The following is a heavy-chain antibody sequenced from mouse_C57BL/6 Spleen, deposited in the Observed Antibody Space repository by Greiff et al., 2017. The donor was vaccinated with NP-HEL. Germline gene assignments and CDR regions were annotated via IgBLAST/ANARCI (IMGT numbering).Heavy chain of an antibody. D-gene: IGHD1-1*01. CDR2: IDPETGGT. J-gene: IGHJ3*01. CDR3: TRAGDYYGSSYLAWFAY. V-gene: IGHV1-15*01. CDR1: GYTFTDYE. Sequence: QVQLQQSGAELVRPGASVTLSCKASGYTFTDYEMHWVKQTPVHGLEWIGAIDPETGGTAYNQKFKGKAILTADKSSSTAYMELRSLTSEDSAVYYCTRAGDYYGSSYLAWFAYWGQGTLVTVSA.